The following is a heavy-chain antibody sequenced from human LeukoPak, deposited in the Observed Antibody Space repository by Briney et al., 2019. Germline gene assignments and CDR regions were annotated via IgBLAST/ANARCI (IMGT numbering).Heavy chain of an antibody. D-gene: IGHD5-18*01. Sequence: GGSLRLSCAASGFTFSTYTMRWVRQAPGKGLECVSAMTSSGGRSYSVASVKGRFTISRDTSKTTLYAHMDSLRAEDTAVYCCARSSGNNYGNFDHWGQGTLVTVSS. CDR3: ARSSGNNYGNFDH. CDR1: GFTFSTYT. J-gene: IGHJ4*02. CDR2: MTSSGGRS. V-gene: IGHV3-23*02.